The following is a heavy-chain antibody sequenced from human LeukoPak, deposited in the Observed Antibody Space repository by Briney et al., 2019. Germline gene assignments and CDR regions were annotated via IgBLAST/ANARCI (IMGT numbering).Heavy chain of an antibody. Sequence: SETLSLTCTVSGGSISSGDYSWSWIRQPPGKGLEWIGYIYYSGSTYYNPSLKSRVTISVDTSKNQFSLKLSSVTAADTAVYYCARDQYYYDSWDAFDIWGQGTMVTVSS. CDR1: GGSISSGDYS. D-gene: IGHD3-22*01. V-gene: IGHV4-30-4*01. J-gene: IGHJ3*02. CDR2: IYYSGST. CDR3: ARDQYYYDSWDAFDI.